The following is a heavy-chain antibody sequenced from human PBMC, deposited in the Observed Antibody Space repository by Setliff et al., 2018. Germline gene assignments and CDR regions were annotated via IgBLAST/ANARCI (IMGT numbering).Heavy chain of an antibody. V-gene: IGHV4-31*11. CDR1: GGTFSDGYY. CDR2: IYYNGNT. D-gene: IGHD6-19*01. Sequence: PSETLSLTCAAYGGTFSDGYYWSWIRQHPGKGLEWIGYIYYNGNTYYNPYLKSRVTISLDTSKNQFSLELSTVTAADTAVYYCARSRTIAVKGGVFGVWGRGTLVTVSS. CDR3: ARSRTIAVKGGVFGV. J-gene: IGHJ2*01.